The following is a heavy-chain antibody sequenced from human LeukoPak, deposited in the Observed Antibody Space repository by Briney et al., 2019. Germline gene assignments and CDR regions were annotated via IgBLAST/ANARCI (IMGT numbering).Heavy chain of an antibody. Sequence: PGGSLRLSCAASGFTFSSYWMSWVRQAPGKGLEWAANIKQDGSEKYYVDSVKGRFTISRDNAKNSLYLQMNSLRAEDTAVYYCSGSYSPYYYYYGMDVWGQGTTVTVSS. CDR1: GFTFSSYW. CDR2: IKQDGSEK. J-gene: IGHJ6*02. CDR3: SGSYSPYYYYYGMDV. V-gene: IGHV3-7*01. D-gene: IGHD3-10*01.